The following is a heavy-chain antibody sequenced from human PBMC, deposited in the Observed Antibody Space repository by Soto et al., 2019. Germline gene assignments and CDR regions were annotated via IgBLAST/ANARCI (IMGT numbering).Heavy chain of an antibody. CDR2: INLGGST. J-gene: IGHJ4*02. CDR1: GGSFSGHY. CDR3: ARGLPGYSSSWYDY. V-gene: IGHV4-34*01. Sequence: QVQLQQWGAGLLKPSETLSLTCAVYGGSFSGHYWSWIRQPPGKGLEWIGEINLGGSTNYNPSLKSRVTISVDTSKNQFSLKLSSVTAADTGVYYCARGLPGYSSSWYDYWGQGTLVTVSS. D-gene: IGHD6-13*01.